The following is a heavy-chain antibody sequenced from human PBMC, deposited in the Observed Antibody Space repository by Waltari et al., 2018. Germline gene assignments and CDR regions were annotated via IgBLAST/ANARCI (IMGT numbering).Heavy chain of an antibody. CDR3: ARVGGMIVVMGAFDY. CDR1: GGSISRSNW. Sequence: QVQLQESGPGLVKPSGTLSLTCAVPGGSISRSNWWSWVRQPPGKGLGWIGEIYHSGSTNYNPSLKSRVTISVDKSKNQCSLKLSSVTAADTAVYYCARVGGMIVVMGAFDYWGQGTLVTVSS. J-gene: IGHJ4*02. CDR2: IYHSGST. D-gene: IGHD3-22*01. V-gene: IGHV4-4*02.